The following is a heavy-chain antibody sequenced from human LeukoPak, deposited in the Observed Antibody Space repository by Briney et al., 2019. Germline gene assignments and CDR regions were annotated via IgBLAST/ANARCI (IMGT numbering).Heavy chain of an antibody. CDR2: ISSSDSTI. Sequence: PGGSLRLSCAASGFTFSSYEMNWVRQAPGKGLEWVSYISSSDSTIYYADSVKGRFTISRDNAKNSLYLQMNSLRAEDTAVYYCARVIRSGWYPPMDYWGQGTLVTVSS. D-gene: IGHD6-19*01. J-gene: IGHJ4*02. V-gene: IGHV3-48*03. CDR3: ARVIRSGWYPPMDY. CDR1: GFTFSSYE.